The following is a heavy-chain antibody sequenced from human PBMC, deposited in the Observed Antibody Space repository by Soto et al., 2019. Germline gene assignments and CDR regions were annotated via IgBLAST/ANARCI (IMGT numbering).Heavy chain of an antibody. D-gene: IGHD3-22*01. J-gene: IGHJ4*02. CDR1: GYGFRGQC. V-gene: IGHV1-18*01. Sequence: QVHLVQSGPEVKKPGASVKVSCEVSGYGFRGQCVSWVRQAPGQRFEWMGWISGYNGNTDYAPKFQGRLSLTTDTSTSTAYMELRGLRFDDTAVYFCTRYRWGFAQDNSGYYPYYVDYWGQGSLVTVSS. CDR3: TRYRWGFAQDNSGYYPYYVDY. CDR2: ISGYNGNT.